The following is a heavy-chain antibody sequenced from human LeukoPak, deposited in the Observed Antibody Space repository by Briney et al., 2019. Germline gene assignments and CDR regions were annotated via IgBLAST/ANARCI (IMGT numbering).Heavy chain of an antibody. CDR3: ASASIAARPGPLFGY. CDR2: IIPIFGTA. D-gene: IGHD6-6*01. J-gene: IGHJ4*02. CDR1: GGTFSSYA. Sequence: SVKVSCKASGGTFSSYAISWVRQAPGQGLEWMGRIIPIFGTANYAQKFQGRVTITTDESTSTAYMELSSLRSEDTAVYYCASASIAARPGPLFGYWGQGTLVTVSS. V-gene: IGHV1-69*05.